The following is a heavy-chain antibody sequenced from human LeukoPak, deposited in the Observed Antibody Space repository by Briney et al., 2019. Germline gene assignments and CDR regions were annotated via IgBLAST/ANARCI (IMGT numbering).Heavy chain of an antibody. CDR3: ARLRRNGNDWYADDS. D-gene: IGHD6-19*01. J-gene: IGHJ4*02. CDR1: GASVSSNY. CDR2: ISISDGT. V-gene: IGHV4-4*07. Sequence: SETLSLICTVSGASVSSNYWSWIRQFAAKGLEWIGRISISDGTNYSPSPKSRVSMSVDASKNQFSLILTSATAADAAVYYCARLRRNGNDWYADDSWGQGILVTVSS.